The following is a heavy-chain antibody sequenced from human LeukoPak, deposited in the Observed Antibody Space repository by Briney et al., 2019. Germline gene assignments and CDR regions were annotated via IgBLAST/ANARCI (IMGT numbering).Heavy chain of an antibody. CDR1: GFTVSSNY. Sequence: HPGGSLRLSCAASGFTVSSNYMSWVRQAPGKGLEWVSAISGSGGSTYYADSVKGRFTISRDNSKNTLYLQMNSLRAEDTAIYYCAKDHQEEMRWLQLGLGYFDYWGQGTLVTVSS. CDR2: ISGSGGST. J-gene: IGHJ4*02. D-gene: IGHD5-24*01. V-gene: IGHV3-23*01. CDR3: AKDHQEEMRWLQLGLGYFDY.